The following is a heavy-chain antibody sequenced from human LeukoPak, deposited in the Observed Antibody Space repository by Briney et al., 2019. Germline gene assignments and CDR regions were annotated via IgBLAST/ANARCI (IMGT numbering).Heavy chain of an antibody. D-gene: IGHD2-2*01. CDR3: AKVSRRGYCSSTSCFHEYFQH. Sequence: GGSLRLSCAASGFTFSSYVMSWAGQAPGKGLEWVSAIYGRGGSTYYADSVKGRFTISRDNSKNTLYLQMNSLRAEDTAVYYCAKVSRRGYCSSTSCFHEYFQHWGQGTLVTVSS. CDR1: GFTFSSYV. J-gene: IGHJ1*01. V-gene: IGHV3-23*01. CDR2: IYGRGGST.